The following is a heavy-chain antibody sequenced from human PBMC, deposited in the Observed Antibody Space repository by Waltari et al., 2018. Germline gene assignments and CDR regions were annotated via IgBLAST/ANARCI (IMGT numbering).Heavy chain of an antibody. CDR2: INAGNGNT. CDR1: GYTFTSYA. J-gene: IGHJ6*02. D-gene: IGHD3-3*01. Sequence: QVQLVQSGAEVKKPGASVKVSCKASGYTFTSYAMHWVRQAPGQRLEWMGWINAGNGNTKDSQKFQGRVTITRDTSASTAYMELSSLRSEDTAVYYCAREGVVIRGYGMDVWGQGTTVTVSS. V-gene: IGHV1-3*01. CDR3: AREGVVIRGYGMDV.